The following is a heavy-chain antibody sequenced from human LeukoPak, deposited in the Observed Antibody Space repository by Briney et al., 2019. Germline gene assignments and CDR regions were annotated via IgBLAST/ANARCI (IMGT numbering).Heavy chain of an antibody. J-gene: IGHJ5*02. V-gene: IGHV4-31*03. CDR3: ARMLNVQGYYGSMNENWFDP. Sequence: SQTLSLTCTVSGVSISSGGYYWSWIRHHPGAGLEWVGYIYYSGNTYYNPSLKSRVTISLDTSKNQFSLDLSSVTAADTAVYYCARMLNVQGYYGSMNENWFDPWGQGTLVTVSS. CDR2: IYYSGNT. CDR1: GVSISSGGYY. D-gene: IGHD3-10*01.